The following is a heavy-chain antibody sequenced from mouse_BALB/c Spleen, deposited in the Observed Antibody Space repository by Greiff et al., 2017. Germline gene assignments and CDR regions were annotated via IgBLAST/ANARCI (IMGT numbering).Heavy chain of an antibody. CDR3: ARGGGLRREGGFDY. CDR1: GFTFSSFG. V-gene: IGHV5-17*02. J-gene: IGHJ2*01. D-gene: IGHD2-4*01. Sequence: EVQGVESGGGLVQPGGSRKLSCAASGFTFSSFGMHWVRQAPEKGLEWVAYISSGSSTIYYADTVKGRFTISRDNPKNTLFLQMTSLRSEDTAMYYCARGGGLRREGGFDYWGQGTTLTVSS. CDR2: ISSGSSTI.